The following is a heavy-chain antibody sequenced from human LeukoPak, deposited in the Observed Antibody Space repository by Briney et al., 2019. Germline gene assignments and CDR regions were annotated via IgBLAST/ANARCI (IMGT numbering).Heavy chain of an antibody. CDR2: IYYSGST. CDR3: ARDMVTMIGFDP. J-gene: IGHJ5*02. V-gene: IGHV4-39*07. CDR1: GASISSGSNY. Sequence: PSETRSLTCSVSGASISSGSNYWGWIRQPPGKTLEWIGSIYYSGSTYYNPSLKSRVTISVDASKNQFSLKLSSVTAADTAVYYCARDMVTMIGFDPWGQGTLVTVSS. D-gene: IGHD3-22*01.